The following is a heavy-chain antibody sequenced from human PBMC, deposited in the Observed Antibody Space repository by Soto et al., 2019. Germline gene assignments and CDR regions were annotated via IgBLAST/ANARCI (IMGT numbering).Heavy chain of an antibody. V-gene: IGHV4-30-2*01. CDR2: IYHSGST. J-gene: IGHJ4*02. CDR3: ARAQNLEDIVVVPAAIYFDY. Sequence: PSETLSLTCAVSGGSISSGGYSWSWIRQPPGKGLEWIGYIYHSGSTYYNPSLKSRVTISVDRSKNQFSLKLSSVTAADTAVYYCARAQNLEDIVVVPAAIYFDYWGQGTLVTVSS. D-gene: IGHD2-2*02. CDR1: GGSISSGGYS.